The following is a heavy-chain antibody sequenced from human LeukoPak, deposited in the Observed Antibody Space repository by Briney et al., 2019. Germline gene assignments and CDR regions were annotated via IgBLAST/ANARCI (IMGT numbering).Heavy chain of an antibody. CDR2: ISSSSNTI. D-gene: IGHD2-15*01. J-gene: IGHJ4*02. Sequence: PGGSLRLSCAASGFTFSSYSMNWVRQAPGKGLEWISYISSSSNTIYYADSVKGRFTISRDNAKNSLYLQMNSLRAEDTAVYYCAREGYLRPPDYWGQGTLVTVSS. CDR1: GFTFSSYS. CDR3: AREGYLRPPDY. V-gene: IGHV3-48*04.